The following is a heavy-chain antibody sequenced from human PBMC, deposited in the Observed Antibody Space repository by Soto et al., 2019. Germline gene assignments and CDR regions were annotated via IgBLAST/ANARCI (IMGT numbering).Heavy chain of an antibody. Sequence: SVKVSCKASGGTFSSYAISWVRQAPGQGLEWMGGIIPIFGTANYAQKFQGRVTITADESTSTAYMELSSLRSEDTAVYYCARARRYPDAFDIWGQGTMVTVSS. V-gene: IGHV1-69*13. CDR1: GGTFSSYA. CDR2: IIPIFGTA. J-gene: IGHJ3*02. D-gene: IGHD1-1*01. CDR3: ARARRYPDAFDI.